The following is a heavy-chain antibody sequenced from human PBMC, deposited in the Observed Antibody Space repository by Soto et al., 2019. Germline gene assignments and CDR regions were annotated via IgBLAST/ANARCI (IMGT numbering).Heavy chain of an antibody. D-gene: IGHD1-20*01. Sequence: ASVKVSCKASGGTFSSYAISWVRQAPGQGLEWMGGIIPIFGTANYAQKFQGRVTITADESTSTAYMELSSLRSEDTAVYYCATNLNNIPQEDDSWGLGALVTISS. CDR3: ATNLNNIPQEDDS. J-gene: IGHJ4*02. CDR2: IIPIFGTA. CDR1: GGTFSSYA. V-gene: IGHV1-69*13.